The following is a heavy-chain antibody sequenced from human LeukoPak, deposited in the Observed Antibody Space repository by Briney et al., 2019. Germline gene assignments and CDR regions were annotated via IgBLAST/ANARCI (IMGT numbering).Heavy chain of an antibody. CDR2: TKEDGSEK. V-gene: IGHV3-7*01. J-gene: IGHJ4*02. CDR3: SRDFQGY. Sequence: GGSLRLSCAASGFTFSSHWMSWVRQAPGKGLEWVARTKEDGSEKYYVDSVKGRFTISRDNAENSLHLEMNSLRAEDTAVYYCSRDFQGYWGQGTLVTVSS. CDR1: GFTFSSHW.